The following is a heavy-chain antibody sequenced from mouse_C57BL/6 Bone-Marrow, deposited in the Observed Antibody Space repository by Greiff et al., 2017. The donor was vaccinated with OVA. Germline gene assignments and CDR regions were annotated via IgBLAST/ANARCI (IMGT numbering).Heavy chain of an antibody. J-gene: IGHJ1*03. CDR3: ARSKVVHWYCDV. CDR2: INPSSGYT. D-gene: IGHD1-1*01. Sequence: VKLQESGAELARPGASVKMSCKASGYTFTSYTMHWVKQRPGQGLEWIGYINPSSGYTKYNQKFKDKATLTADKSSSTAYMQLSSLTSEDSAVYYCARSKVVHWYCDVWGTGTTVTVSS. V-gene: IGHV1-4*01. CDR1: GYTFTSYT.